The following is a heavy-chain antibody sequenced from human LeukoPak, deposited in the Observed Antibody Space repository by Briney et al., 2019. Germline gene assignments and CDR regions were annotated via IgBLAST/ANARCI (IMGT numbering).Heavy chain of an antibody. J-gene: IGHJ2*01. CDR3: AKIGVITNWYFDI. Sequence: GGFLRLSCAASGFASGNTGMSWVRQTPGTGLEWVSSISRGGDMTFYADSVRGRFTVSRDNSINTLYLQMNSLRAEDTAVYFCAKIGVITNWYFDIWGRGTLVTVSS. CDR2: ISRGGDMT. D-gene: IGHD3-10*01. CDR1: GFASGNTG. V-gene: IGHV3-23*01.